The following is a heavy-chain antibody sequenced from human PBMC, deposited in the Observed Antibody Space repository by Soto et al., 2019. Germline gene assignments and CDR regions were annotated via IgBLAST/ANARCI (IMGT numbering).Heavy chain of an antibody. CDR1: GNAFTSYD. J-gene: IGHJ5*02. V-gene: IGHV1-8*01. CDR2: MNPKSGNT. CDR3: ARGKRGQPLS. Sequence: ASVKVSCKASGNAFTSYDINWVRQATGQGLEWMGWMNPKSGNTGYAQKFQGRVTMTRDTSISTAYMELSSLRSEDTAVYYCARGKRGQPLSWGQGTPVTVSS.